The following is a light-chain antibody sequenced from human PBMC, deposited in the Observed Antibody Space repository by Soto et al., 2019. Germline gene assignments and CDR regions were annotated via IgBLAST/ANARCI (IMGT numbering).Light chain of an antibody. J-gene: IGKJ1*01. CDR3: QQYNSYSPT. CDR2: KAS. Sequence: IQMTQSPATLSASVGDRVTITCRASQSISSWLASYQQKAGNAPTLLLHKASRFESGVPSRFSGSGSETEFTPTISGLQPGDSATYYCQQYNSYSPTFGQGTKVDIK. V-gene: IGKV1-5*03. CDR1: QSISSW.